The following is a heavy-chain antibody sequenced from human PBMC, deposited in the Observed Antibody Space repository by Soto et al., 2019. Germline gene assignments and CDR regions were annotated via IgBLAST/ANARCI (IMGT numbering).Heavy chain of an antibody. Sequence: QVTLKESGPVLVKPTETLTLTCTVSGFSLSNTRMSVSWIRQPPGKALEWLAHIFSNDEKSYNASLKSRLTISRDTSKSQVVLTMPNMDAVDTATYYCARIRVGATDFDIWGQGTMVTVSS. J-gene: IGHJ3*02. CDR2: IFSNDEK. CDR1: GFSLSNTRMS. CDR3: ARIRVGATDFDI. D-gene: IGHD1-26*01. V-gene: IGHV2-26*01.